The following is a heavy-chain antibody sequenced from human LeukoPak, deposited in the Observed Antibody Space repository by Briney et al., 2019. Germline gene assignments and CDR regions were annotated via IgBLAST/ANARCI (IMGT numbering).Heavy chain of an antibody. Sequence: GGSLRPSCAASGFTFSSYSMNWVRQAPGKGLEWVSSISSSSSYIYYADSVKGRFTISRDNAKNSLYLQMNSLRAEDTAVYYCALEMATIEGAFDIWGQGTMVTVSS. CDR1: GFTFSSYS. CDR3: ALEMATIEGAFDI. V-gene: IGHV3-21*01. CDR2: ISSSSSYI. J-gene: IGHJ3*02. D-gene: IGHD5-24*01.